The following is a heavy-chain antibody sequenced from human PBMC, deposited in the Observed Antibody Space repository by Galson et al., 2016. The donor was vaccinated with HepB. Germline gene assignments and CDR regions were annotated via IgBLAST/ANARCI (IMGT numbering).Heavy chain of an antibody. V-gene: IGHV4-59*01. CDR3: ARGPFLRYSYGPKPYFFDF. Sequence: SETLSLTCTVSGSAITNYYWSWIRQSPGQGLEWIGYIFYTGDTDSNPSLKSRVSLSLDTSKVQFSLSLKSVTPLDTAVYLCARGPFLRYSYGPKPYFFDFWGQGILVSVSS. D-gene: IGHD2/OR15-2a*01. J-gene: IGHJ4*02. CDR1: GSAITNYY. CDR2: IFYTGDT.